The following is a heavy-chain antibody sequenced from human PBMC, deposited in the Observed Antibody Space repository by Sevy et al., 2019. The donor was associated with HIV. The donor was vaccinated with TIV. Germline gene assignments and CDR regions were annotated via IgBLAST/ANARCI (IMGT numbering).Heavy chain of an antibody. CDR3: AKGGGGHYDPDEIGYYFYYYNMDV. V-gene: IGHV3-23*01. CDR1: GFSFDSYG. D-gene: IGHD3-22*01. Sequence: GGSLRLSCAVSGFSFDSYGMTWVRQAPGKGLEWVSGISGSGTRTYYADSVKGRFSISRDNSKNRRYLQMNSLRSEDTDIYYCAKGGGGHYDPDEIGYYFYYYNMDVWGKGTTVTVSS. CDR2: ISGSGTRT. J-gene: IGHJ6*03.